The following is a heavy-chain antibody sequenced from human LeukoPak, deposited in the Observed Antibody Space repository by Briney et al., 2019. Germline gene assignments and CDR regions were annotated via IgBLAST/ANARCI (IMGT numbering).Heavy chain of an antibody. J-gene: IGHJ2*01. CDR1: GYTLTELS. CDR3: AREGPTGDPIPHPPYWYFDL. D-gene: IGHD2-21*02. Sequence: GASVKVSCKVSGYTLTELSMHWVRQAPGKGLGWMGGFDPEDGETIYAQKFQGRVTMTGDTSTDTAYMELSSLRSEDTAVYYCAREGPTGDPIPHPPYWYFDLWGRGTLVTVSS. V-gene: IGHV1-24*01. CDR2: FDPEDGET.